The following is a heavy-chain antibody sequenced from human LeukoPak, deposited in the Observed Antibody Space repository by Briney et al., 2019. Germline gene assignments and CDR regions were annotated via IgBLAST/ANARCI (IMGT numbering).Heavy chain of an antibody. CDR1: GYTFTGYY. CDR2: INPDSGGT. J-gene: IGHJ4*02. Sequence: ASVKVSCKASGYTFTGYYMHWVRQAPGQGFEWMGWINPDSGGTNYAQKFQGRVTMTRDTSISTAYMELSRLRSDDTAVYYCARSDSSGYYYGVDYWGQGTLVTVSS. V-gene: IGHV1-2*02. CDR3: ARSDSSGYYYGVDY. D-gene: IGHD3-22*01.